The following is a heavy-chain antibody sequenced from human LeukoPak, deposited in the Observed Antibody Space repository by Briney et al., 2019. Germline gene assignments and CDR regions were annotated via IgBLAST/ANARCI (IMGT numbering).Heavy chain of an antibody. J-gene: IGHJ2*01. CDR3: ARQDYGGRKAYWYFDL. D-gene: IGHD4-23*01. CDR2: IYYSGST. CDR1: GGSISSGDYY. Sequence: SQTLSLTCTVSGGSISSGDYYWSWIRQPPGKGLEWIGYIYYSGSTYYNPSLKSRATISVDTSKNQFSLKLSSVTAADTAVYYCARQDYGGRKAYWYFDLWSRGTLVTVSS. V-gene: IGHV4-30-4*01.